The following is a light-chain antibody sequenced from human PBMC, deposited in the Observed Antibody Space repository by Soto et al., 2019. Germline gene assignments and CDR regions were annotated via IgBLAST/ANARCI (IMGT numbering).Light chain of an antibody. CDR1: QSVSNNY. CDR2: GAS. V-gene: IGKV3-20*01. J-gene: IGKJ5*01. CDR3: QQYGTSEII. Sequence: EIVLTQSPGTLSLSPGERATLSCRASQSVSNNYLAWYQQKPGQAPRLLIYGASNRATGIPDRFSGSGSGTDFTLTISSLQPDDFAVFYCQQYGTSEIIFGQGTRLEIK.